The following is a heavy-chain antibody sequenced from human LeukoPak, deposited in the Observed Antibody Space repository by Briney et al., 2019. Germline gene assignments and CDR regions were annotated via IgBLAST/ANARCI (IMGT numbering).Heavy chain of an antibody. J-gene: IGHJ3*02. CDR3: ARGVSGQAPNAFNI. Sequence: ASVKVSCKASGYTFTGYYMHWVRQAPGQGLEWMGWINPNSGDTNYAQKFQDWVTMTRDTSISTAYMELSRLRSDDTAVYYCARGVSGQAPNAFNIWGQGTMVTVSS. D-gene: IGHD2-15*01. CDR2: INPNSGDT. V-gene: IGHV1-2*04. CDR1: GYTFTGYY.